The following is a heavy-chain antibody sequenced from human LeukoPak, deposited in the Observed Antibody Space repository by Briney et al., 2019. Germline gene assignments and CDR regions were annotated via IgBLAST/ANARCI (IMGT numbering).Heavy chain of an antibody. CDR2: ISSSGSTI. D-gene: IGHD7-27*01. J-gene: IGHJ3*02. V-gene: IGHV3-48*03. CDR3: ARESPVSGAAFDI. Sequence: GGSLRLSCAASGFTFSSYEMNWVRQAPGKGLEWVSYISSSGSTIYYADSVKGRFTISRDNAKNSLYLQMNSLRAEDTAVYYCARESPVSGAAFDIWGQGTMVTVSS. CDR1: GFTFSSYE.